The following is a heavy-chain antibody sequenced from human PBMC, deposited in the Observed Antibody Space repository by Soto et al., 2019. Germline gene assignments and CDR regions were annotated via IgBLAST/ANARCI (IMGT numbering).Heavy chain of an antibody. Sequence: GGTLRLSCAASGFTFSSSAMHWIRQPPGKGLEWLAVLSSDGSNKYYANSVKGRFTISRDTAKNTLNLHMLNPRAEETATYYCAKGLVPSRWGQG. D-gene: IGHD6-13*01. V-gene: IGHV3-30*18. CDR3: AKGLVPSR. CDR2: LSSDGSNK. CDR1: GFTFSSSA. J-gene: IGHJ4*02.